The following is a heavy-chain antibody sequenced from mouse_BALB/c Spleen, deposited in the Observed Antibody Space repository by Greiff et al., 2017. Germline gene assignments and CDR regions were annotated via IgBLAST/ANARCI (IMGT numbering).Heavy chain of an antibody. CDR3: ARGSIYGYYFDY. J-gene: IGHJ2*01. CDR2: SRNKANDYTT. CDR1: GFTFSDFY. V-gene: IGHV7-1*02. D-gene: IGHD1-1*01. Sequence: EVMLVESGGGLVQPGGSLRLSCATSGFTFSDFYMEWVRQPPGKRLEWIAASRNKANDYTTEYSASVKGRFIVSRDTSQSILYLQMNALRAEDTAIYYCARGSIYGYYFDYWGQGTTLTVSS.